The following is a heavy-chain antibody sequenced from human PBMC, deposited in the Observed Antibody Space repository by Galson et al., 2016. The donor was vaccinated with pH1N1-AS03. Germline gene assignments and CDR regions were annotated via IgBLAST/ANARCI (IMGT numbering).Heavy chain of an antibody. CDR1: GFIFSNHG. Sequence: SLRLSCAASGFIFSNHGMHWARQAPGKGPEFVARISSDGGRTYYADSVKARFTISRDNSKNTLYLQMDSLRVEDTAVYYCERAGGYWGQGTLVTVSS. CDR2: ISSDGGRT. J-gene: IGHJ4*02. CDR3: ERAGGY. V-gene: IGHV3-64*02.